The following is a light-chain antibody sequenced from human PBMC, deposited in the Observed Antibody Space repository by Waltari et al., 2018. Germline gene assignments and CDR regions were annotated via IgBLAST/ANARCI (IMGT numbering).Light chain of an antibody. CDR2: RAS. CDR3: QQYNIWPWT. J-gene: IGKJ1*01. V-gene: IGKV3D-15*01. Sequence: EVVMTQSPATLSVSPGERVSLSCRASPSAKTSLAWYQQTPGQAPGLLIYRASTRAAGGPDRFSGSGSGTEFTLTISSLQSEDSAIYYCQQYNIWPWTFGPGTNVDIK. CDR1: PSAKTS.